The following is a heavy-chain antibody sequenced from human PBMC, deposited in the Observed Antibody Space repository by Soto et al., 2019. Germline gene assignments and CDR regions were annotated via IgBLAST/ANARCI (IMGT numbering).Heavy chain of an antibody. CDR2: ISGSGGRT. CDR3: AKDLIPPTH. V-gene: IGHV3-23*01. D-gene: IGHD2-2*02. Sequence: GGSLRLSCAASGFTFSSYAMSWVRQAPGKGLEWVSAISGSGGRTYYADSVKGRFTISRDNSKNTTYLQMNSMRAEDTAVYYCAKDLIPPTHWGQGTLVTVSS. CDR1: GFTFSSYA. J-gene: IGHJ4*02.